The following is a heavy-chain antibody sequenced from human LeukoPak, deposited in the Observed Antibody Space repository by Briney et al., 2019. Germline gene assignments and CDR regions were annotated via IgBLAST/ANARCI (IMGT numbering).Heavy chain of an antibody. CDR1: GGSISSSSYY. CDR3: ASSYPGGTLFDY. J-gene: IGHJ4*02. CDR2: IYYSGST. D-gene: IGHD3-10*01. V-gene: IGHV4-39*01. Sequence: SETLSLTCTVSGGSISSSSYYWGWIRQPPGKGLEWIGSIYYSGSTYYNPSLKSRVTISVDTSKNQFSLKLSSVTAADTAVYYCASSYPGGTLFDYWGQGTLVTVSS.